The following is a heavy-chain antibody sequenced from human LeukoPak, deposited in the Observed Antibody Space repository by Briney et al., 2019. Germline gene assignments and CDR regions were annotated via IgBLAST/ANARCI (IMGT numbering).Heavy chain of an antibody. D-gene: IGHD3-22*01. V-gene: IGHV3-53*01. CDR1: GFTVSSNY. CDR2: IYSGGST. CDR3: ARADVYYYDSSGYPDAFDI. Sequence: GGSLRLSCAASGFTVSSNYMSWVRQAPGKGLEWVSVIYSGGSTYYADSVKGRFTISRDNSKNTLYLQMNSLRAEDTAVYYCARADVYYYDSSGYPDAFDIWGQGTMVTVSS. J-gene: IGHJ3*02.